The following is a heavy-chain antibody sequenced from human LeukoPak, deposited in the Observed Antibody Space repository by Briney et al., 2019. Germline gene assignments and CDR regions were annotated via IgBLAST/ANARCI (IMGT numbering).Heavy chain of an antibody. CDR2: ISSSSSYI. CDR1: GFTFSSYS. V-gene: IGHV3-21*04. D-gene: IGHD2-2*01. CDR3: ARVHCSSTSCYEGWFDP. Sequence: GGSLRLSCAASGFTFSSYSMNWVRQAPGKGLEWVSSISSSSSYIYYADSVKGRFTISRDNAKNSLYLQMNSLRAEDTALYYCARVHCSSTSCYEGWFDPWGQGTLVTVSS. J-gene: IGHJ5*02.